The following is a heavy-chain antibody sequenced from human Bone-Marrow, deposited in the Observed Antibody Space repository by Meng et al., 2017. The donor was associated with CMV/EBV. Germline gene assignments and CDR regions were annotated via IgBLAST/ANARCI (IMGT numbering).Heavy chain of an antibody. J-gene: IGHJ4*02. D-gene: IGHD2-2*02. CDR2: INHSGST. CDR1: GGSFSGYY. CDR3: ARDHIGCSSTSCYTYFDY. Sequence: SETLSLTCAVYGGSFSGYYWSWIRQPPGKGLEWIGEINHSGSTNYNPSLKSRVTISVDTSKNQFSLKLSSVTAADTAVYYCARDHIGCSSTSCYTYFDYWGQGTLVTVSS. V-gene: IGHV4-34*01.